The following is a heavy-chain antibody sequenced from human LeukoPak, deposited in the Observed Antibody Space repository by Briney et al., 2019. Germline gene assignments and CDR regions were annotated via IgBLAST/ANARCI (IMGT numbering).Heavy chain of an antibody. CDR1: GYSFTSYW. J-gene: IGHJ4*02. CDR2: IYPGDSDT. V-gene: IGHV5-51*01. Sequence: GESLKISCKASGYSFTSYWIGWVRPLPGKRLEWMGIIYPGDSDTRYSPSFQGPVTISADKSISTAYLQWSSLKASDTAMYYCARALGYCSGGSCYWAYFDYWGQGTLVTVSS. D-gene: IGHD2-15*01. CDR3: ARALGYCSGGSCYWAYFDY.